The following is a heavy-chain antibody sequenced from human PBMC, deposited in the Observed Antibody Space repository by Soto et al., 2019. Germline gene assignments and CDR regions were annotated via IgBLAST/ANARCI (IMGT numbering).Heavy chain of an antibody. J-gene: IGHJ4*02. CDR1: GGSFSGYY. Sequence: SETLSLTCAVYGGSFSGYYWSWIRQPPGKGLEWIGEINHSGSTNYNPSLKSRVTISVDTSKNQFSLKLSSVTAADTAVYYCARTHFSGYYFDYWGQGTLVTVSS. V-gene: IGHV4-34*01. CDR2: INHSGST. CDR3: ARTHFSGYYFDY.